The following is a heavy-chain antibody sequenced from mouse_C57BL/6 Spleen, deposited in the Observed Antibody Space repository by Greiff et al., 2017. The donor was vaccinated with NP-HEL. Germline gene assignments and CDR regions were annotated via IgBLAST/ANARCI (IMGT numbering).Heavy chain of an antibody. CDR3: ARTHGSSYDY. CDR1: GYTFTDYY. V-gene: IGHV1-26*01. J-gene: IGHJ2*01. CDR2: INPNNGGT. Sequence: EVQLQQSGPELVKPGASVKISCKASGYTFTDYYMNWVKQSHGKSLEWIGDINPNNGGTSYNQKFKGKATLTVDKSSSTAYMELRSLTSEDSAVYYCARTHGSSYDYWGQGTTLTVSS. D-gene: IGHD1-1*01.